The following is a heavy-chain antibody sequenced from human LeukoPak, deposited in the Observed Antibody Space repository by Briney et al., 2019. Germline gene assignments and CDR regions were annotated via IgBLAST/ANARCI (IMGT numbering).Heavy chain of an antibody. CDR2: INPDGSQT. D-gene: IGHD3-10*01. CDR1: GFTFNTYW. Sequence: PGGSLRLSCAASGFTFNTYWMHWVRQAPGKGLVWVSHINPDGSQTNYADSVTGRFTISRDNAKITLYLQMNSLRAEDTAVYYCARDPVRRDIYWGQGTLVTVSS. CDR3: ARDPVRRDIY. V-gene: IGHV3-74*01. J-gene: IGHJ4*02.